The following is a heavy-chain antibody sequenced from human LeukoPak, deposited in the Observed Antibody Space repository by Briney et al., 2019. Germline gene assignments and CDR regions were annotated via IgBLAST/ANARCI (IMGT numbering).Heavy chain of an antibody. CDR3: ARAKQQLASDAFDI. V-gene: IGHV3-23*01. D-gene: IGHD6-13*01. CDR1: GFTLSSYA. J-gene: IGHJ3*02. Sequence: GGSLRLSCVVSGFTLSSYAMSWVRQAPGKGLEWVAATSSSDSGKYHADSVRGRLTISRDNSKNTVYLQMNSLRAEDTAVYYCARAKQQLASDAFDIWGQGTMVTVSS. CDR2: TSSSDSGK.